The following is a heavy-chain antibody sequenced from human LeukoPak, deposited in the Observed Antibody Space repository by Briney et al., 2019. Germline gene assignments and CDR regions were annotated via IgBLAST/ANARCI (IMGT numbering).Heavy chain of an antibody. J-gene: IGHJ5*02. CDR2: IYYSGST. CDR1: GGSISSYY. V-gene: IGHV4-59*01. Sequence: SETLSLTCTVSGGSISSYYWSWIRQPPGKGLEWIGYIYYSGSTNYNPSLKSRVTIPVDTSKNQFSLKLSSVTAADTAVYYCASTPTSSGSYFWFDPWGQGTLVTVSS. D-gene: IGHD1-26*01. CDR3: ASTPTSSGSYFWFDP.